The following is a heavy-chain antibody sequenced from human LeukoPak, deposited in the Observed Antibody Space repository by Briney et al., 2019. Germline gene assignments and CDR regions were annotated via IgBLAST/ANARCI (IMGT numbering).Heavy chain of an antibody. Sequence: SETLSLTCAVYGGSFSGYYWSWIRQPPGKGLEWIGEINHSGSTNYNPSLKSRVTISVDTSKNQFSLKLSSVTAADTAVYYCARTNIAVGYCSSTSCYSYFRGGYYFDYWGQGTLVTVPS. V-gene: IGHV4-34*01. CDR1: GGSFSGYY. CDR3: ARTNIAVGYCSSTSCYSYFRGGYYFDY. J-gene: IGHJ4*02. D-gene: IGHD2-2*01. CDR2: INHSGST.